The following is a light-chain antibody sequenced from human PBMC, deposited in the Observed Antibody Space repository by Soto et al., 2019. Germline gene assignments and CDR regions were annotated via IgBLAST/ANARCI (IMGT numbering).Light chain of an antibody. Sequence: EIVLTQSPGTLSLSPGERATLSCRASQSLTTSYLAWYQQKPGQAPRLLIYGASSRATGIPDRFSGSGSGTDLTLTISRLEPEDFAVYYCQHYEISPPSYTVGQGTKLEIK. CDR3: QHYEISPPSYT. CDR2: GAS. CDR1: QSLTTSY. J-gene: IGKJ2*01. V-gene: IGKV3-20*01.